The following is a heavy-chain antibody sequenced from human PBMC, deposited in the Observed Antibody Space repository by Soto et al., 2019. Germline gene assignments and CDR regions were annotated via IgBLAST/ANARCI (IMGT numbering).Heavy chain of an antibody. Sequence: EVQLLQSGGGLVQPGGSLRLSCVASGFTFSGYAMNWVRQAPGKGPEWVSSISATGGSAYYADSVKGRFTISRDNSKNTLYLQMDSLRADDTAVYHCASDRGYCGYDREVFDFWDQGTLVTVSS. CDR1: GFTFSGYA. CDR2: ISATGGSA. J-gene: IGHJ4*02. V-gene: IGHV3-23*01. D-gene: IGHD5-12*01. CDR3: ASDRGYCGYDREVFDF.